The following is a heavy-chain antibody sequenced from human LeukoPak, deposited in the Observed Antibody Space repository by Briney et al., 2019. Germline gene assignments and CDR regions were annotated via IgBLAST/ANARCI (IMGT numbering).Heavy chain of an antibody. J-gene: IGHJ5*02. CDR3: ARDNSLEDMAWWFDP. V-gene: IGHV1-2*02. CDR1: GGTFSSYA. D-gene: IGHD5-24*01. CDR2: INPNSGGT. Sequence: ASVKVSCKASGGTFSSYAISWMRQAPGQGLEWMGWINPNSGGTNYAQKFQGRVTMTRDMSTTTDYMELSSLRSEDTAVYYCARDNSLEDMAWWFDPWGQGTLVIVSS.